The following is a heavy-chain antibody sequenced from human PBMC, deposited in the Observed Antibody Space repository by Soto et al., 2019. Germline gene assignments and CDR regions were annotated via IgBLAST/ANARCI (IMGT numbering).Heavy chain of an antibody. J-gene: IGHJ4*02. D-gene: IGHD6-19*01. CDR1: GSTFSSDD. CDR3: AKDGGWSLAVAGLFDY. CDR2: IRDSGGST. Sequence: EVHLLEYGGGLVQPGGSLRLSCVVSGSTFSSDDMSWVRQAPGRGLEWVSGIRDSGGSTYYADSVKGRFTISRDNAKNTVYLEMTSLRVEETALYYCAKDGGWSLAVAGLFDYWGPGTQVTVSS. V-gene: IGHV3-23*01.